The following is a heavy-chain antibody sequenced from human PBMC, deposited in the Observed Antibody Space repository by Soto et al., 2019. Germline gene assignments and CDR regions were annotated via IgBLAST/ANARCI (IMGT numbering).Heavy chain of an antibody. CDR1: GGSVSSGSYY. Sequence: QVQLQESGPGLVKPSETLSLTCTVSGGSVSSGSYYWSWIRQPPGKGLEWIGYIYYSGSTNYNPSPKSRVTISVDTSQNQFSLKLSSVTAADTAVDYCARDYGYSYGAYYYYYCMDVWGQGTTVTVSS. CDR2: IYYSGST. V-gene: IGHV4-61*01. D-gene: IGHD5-18*01. CDR3: ARDYGYSYGAYYYYYCMDV. J-gene: IGHJ6*02.